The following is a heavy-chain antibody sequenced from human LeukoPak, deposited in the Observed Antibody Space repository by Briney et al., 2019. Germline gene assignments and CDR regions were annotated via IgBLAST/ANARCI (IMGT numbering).Heavy chain of an antibody. D-gene: IGHD2-2*01. CDR1: GGTFSSYA. CDR2: IIPIFGIA. V-gene: IGHV1-69*04. Sequence: GASVKVSCKASGGTFSSYAISWVRQAPGQGLEWMGRIIPIFGIANYAQKFQGRVTITADKSTSTAYMELSSLRSEDTAVYYCARNTDVVVPALFDPWGQGTLVTVSS. CDR3: ARNTDVVVPALFDP. J-gene: IGHJ5*02.